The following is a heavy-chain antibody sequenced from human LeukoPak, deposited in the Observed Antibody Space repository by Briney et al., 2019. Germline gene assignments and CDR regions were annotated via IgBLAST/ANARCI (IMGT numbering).Heavy chain of an antibody. V-gene: IGHV3-7*01. D-gene: IGHD3-3*01. Sequence: GGSLRLSCAASGFTFSSYWMSWVRQAPGKGLEWVANIKQDGSEKYYVDSVKGRFTISRDNAKNSLYLQMNSLRAEDTAVYYCAREREWLPDYYYYYMDVWGKGTTVTVSS. CDR1: GFTFSSYW. J-gene: IGHJ6*03. CDR2: IKQDGSEK. CDR3: AREREWLPDYYYYYMDV.